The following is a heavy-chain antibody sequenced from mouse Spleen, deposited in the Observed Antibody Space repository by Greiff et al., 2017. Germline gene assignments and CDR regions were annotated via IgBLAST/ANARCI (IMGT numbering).Heavy chain of an antibody. CDR2: IDPEDGET. Sequence: EVHLVESGAELVKPGASVKLSCTASGFNIKDYYMHWVKQRTEQGLEWIGRIDPEDGETKYAPKFQGKATITADTSSNTAYLQLSSLTSEDTAVYYCASPITTATKAMDYWGQGTSVTVSS. CDR1: GFNIKDYY. D-gene: IGHD1-2*01. CDR3: ASPITTATKAMDY. V-gene: IGHV14-2*01. J-gene: IGHJ4*01.